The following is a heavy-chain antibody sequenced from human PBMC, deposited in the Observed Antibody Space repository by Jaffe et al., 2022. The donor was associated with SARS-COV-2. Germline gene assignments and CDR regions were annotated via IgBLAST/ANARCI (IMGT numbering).Heavy chain of an antibody. V-gene: IGHV6-1*01. CDR1: GDSVSSNSAA. J-gene: IGHJ4*02. Sequence: QVQLQQSGPGLVKPSQPLSLTCAISGDSVSSNSAAWNWFRQSPSRGLEWLGRTYYRSKWYSDYAVSMRGRITINADTSKNHFSLQFNSVTPEDTAVYYCAGQLPGYTSLWFPFDCWGQGTLVTVSS. CDR2: TYYRSKWYS. CDR3: AGQLPGYTSLWFPFDC. D-gene: IGHD6-19*01.